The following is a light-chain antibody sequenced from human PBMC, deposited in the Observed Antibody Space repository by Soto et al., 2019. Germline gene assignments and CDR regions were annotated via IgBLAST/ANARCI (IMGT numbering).Light chain of an antibody. Sequence: DIQMTQSPNSLSASVGDRVTITCRTSQNIDKFLNWYQQRPGKAPRLLIYVTSSLQTGVPSRFSGNGSGTDFSLTINSLDPEDFATYYCQQSYITPQTFGQGTKVEI. J-gene: IGKJ1*01. CDR2: VTS. CDR3: QQSYITPQT. CDR1: QNIDKF. V-gene: IGKV1-39*01.